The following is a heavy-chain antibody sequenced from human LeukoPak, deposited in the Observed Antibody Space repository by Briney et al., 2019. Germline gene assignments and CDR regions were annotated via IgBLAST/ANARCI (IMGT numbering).Heavy chain of an antibody. V-gene: IGHV3-7*01. Sequence: GGSLRLSCAASGFIIISYRMSWVRQAPGKGLEWVANIKQDGSEKYYVDSVKGRFTISRDNAKNSLYLQMSSLRAEDTAVYYCAREYHRFYYYYMDVWGKGTTVTVSS. CDR1: GFIIISYR. CDR2: IKQDGSEK. D-gene: IGHD2-2*01. J-gene: IGHJ6*03. CDR3: AREYHRFYYYYMDV.